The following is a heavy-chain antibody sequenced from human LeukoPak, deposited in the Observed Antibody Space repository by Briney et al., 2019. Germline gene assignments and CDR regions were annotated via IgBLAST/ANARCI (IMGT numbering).Heavy chain of an antibody. V-gene: IGHV4-39*07. CDR1: GGSISSSSYY. Sequence: SETLSLTCTVSGGSISSSSYYWGWIRQPPGKGLEWIGSIYYSGSTYYNPSLKSRVTISVDTSKNQFSLKLSSVTAADTAVYYCARSRPLPFGVVGFDHWGQGTLVTVSS. D-gene: IGHD3-3*01. J-gene: IGHJ4*02. CDR3: ARSRPLPFGVVGFDH. CDR2: IYYSGST.